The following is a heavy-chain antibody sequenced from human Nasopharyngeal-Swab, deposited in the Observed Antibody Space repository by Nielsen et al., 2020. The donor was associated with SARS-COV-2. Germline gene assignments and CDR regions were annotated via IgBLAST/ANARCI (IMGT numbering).Heavy chain of an antibody. CDR2: ISRTYST. J-gene: IGHJ5*02. CDR1: GFTFSSYA. Sequence: GGSLRLSCVASGFTFSSYAMNWVRQAPGKGLEWVSAISRTYSTYYADSVRGRFTVSRDNSKNTLFLQMNRLRGEDTAVYYCVRDLPYNEVSWGQGTRVTVSS. CDR3: VRDLPYNEVS. D-gene: IGHD5-24*01. V-gene: IGHV3-23*01.